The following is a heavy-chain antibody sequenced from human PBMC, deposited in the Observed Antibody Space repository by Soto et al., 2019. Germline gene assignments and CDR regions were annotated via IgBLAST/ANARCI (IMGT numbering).Heavy chain of an antibody. V-gene: IGHV5-51*01. CDR2: IYPGDSDT. J-gene: IGHJ6*03. CDR1: GYSFTSYW. Sequence: GESLKISCKGSGYSFTSYWIGWVRQMPGKGLEWMGIIYPGDSDTRYSPSFQGQVTISADKSISTAYLQWSSLKASDTAMYYCATSECSGGSCGYYYMDVWGKGTTVTVSS. D-gene: IGHD2-15*01. CDR3: ATSECSGGSCGYYYMDV.